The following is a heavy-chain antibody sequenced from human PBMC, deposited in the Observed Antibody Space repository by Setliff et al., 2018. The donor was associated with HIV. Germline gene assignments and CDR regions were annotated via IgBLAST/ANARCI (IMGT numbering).Heavy chain of an antibody. Sequence: ASVKVSCKISGYTLTEVSMHWVRQAPGKGLEWMGYFDPQDGKTIYAEKFQGRVTLTADTATDTAYMELRSLTSDDTAIYYCARAFRYGSGSPVDFWGQGTLVTVSS. CDR3: ARAFRYGSGSPVDF. CDR2: FDPQDGKT. J-gene: IGHJ4*02. V-gene: IGHV1-24*01. D-gene: IGHD3-10*01. CDR1: GYTLTEVS.